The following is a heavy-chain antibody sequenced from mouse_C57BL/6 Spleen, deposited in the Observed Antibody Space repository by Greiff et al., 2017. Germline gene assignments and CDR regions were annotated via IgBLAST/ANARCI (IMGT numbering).Heavy chain of an antibody. CDR2: IDPEDGDT. CDR1: GFNIKDYY. CDR3: TTSITTVVFYY. D-gene: IGHD1-1*01. V-gene: IGHV14-1*01. Sequence: VQLQQSGAELVRPGASVKLSCTASGFNIKDYYMYWVKQRPEKGLEWIGRIDPEDGDTAYAPKFQGKATMTADTSSNTAYLLLSSLTSEDTAVYYCTTSITTVVFYYWGQGTTLTFSS. J-gene: IGHJ2*01.